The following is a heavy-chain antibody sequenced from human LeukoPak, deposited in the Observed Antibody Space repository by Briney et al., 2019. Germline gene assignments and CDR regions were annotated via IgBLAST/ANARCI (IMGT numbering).Heavy chain of an antibody. CDR3: ASETGWYVSNYYGMDV. V-gene: IGHV1-46*01. J-gene: IGHJ6*02. D-gene: IGHD6-19*01. CDR2: INPSGGST. Sequence: ASVKVSCKASGYTFTSYYMHWVRQAPGQGLEWMGIINPSGGSTSYAQKFQGRVTMTRNTSISTAYMELSSLRSEDTAVYYCASETGWYVSNYYGMDVWGQGTTVTVSS. CDR1: GYTFTSYY.